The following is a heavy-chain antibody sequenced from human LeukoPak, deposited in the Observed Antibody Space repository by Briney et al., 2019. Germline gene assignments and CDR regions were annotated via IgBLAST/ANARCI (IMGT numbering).Heavy chain of an antibody. Sequence: NASETLSLTCAVSGGSINSNNWWSWVRQPPEKGLEWIGEIFHSGGTNYNPSLKSRVTISVDKPKNQFSLKLSSVTAADTAVYYCARVLSGSNFDYWGQGTLVTVSS. CDR2: IFHSGGT. CDR3: ARVLSGSNFDY. J-gene: IGHJ4*02. D-gene: IGHD3-22*01. CDR1: GGSINSNNW. V-gene: IGHV4-4*02.